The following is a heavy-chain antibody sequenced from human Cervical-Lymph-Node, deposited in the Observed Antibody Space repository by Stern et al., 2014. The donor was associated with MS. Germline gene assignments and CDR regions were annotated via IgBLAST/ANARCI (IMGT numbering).Heavy chain of an antibody. V-gene: IGHV1-18*01. CDR1: GYTFTSDG. CDR3: ARGLLGSENAFDI. CDR2: ISAYNGNT. Sequence: DQLVESGDEVKQPGASVKVSCKASGYTFTSDGISWVRQAPGQELAWMGGISAYNGNTNYAQKLQGRVTMTTGTSTSTAYMELRSLRSDDTAVYYCARGLLGSENAFDIWGQGTMVTVSS. J-gene: IGHJ3*02. D-gene: IGHD2-15*01.